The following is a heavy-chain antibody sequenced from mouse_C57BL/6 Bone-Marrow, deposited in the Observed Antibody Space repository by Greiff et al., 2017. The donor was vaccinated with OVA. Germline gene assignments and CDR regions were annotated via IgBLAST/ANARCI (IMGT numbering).Heavy chain of an antibody. J-gene: IGHJ3*01. CDR2: ISSGGDYI. V-gene: IGHV5-9-1*02. CDR1: GFTFSSYA. CDR3: TRDYTSAWFAY. D-gene: IGHD2-12*01. Sequence: EVNVVESGEGLVKPGGSLKLSCAASGFTFSSYAMSWVRQTPEKRLEWVAYISSGGDYIYYADTVKGRFTISRDNARNTLYLQMSSLKSEDTAMYYCTRDYTSAWFAYWGQGTLVTVSA.